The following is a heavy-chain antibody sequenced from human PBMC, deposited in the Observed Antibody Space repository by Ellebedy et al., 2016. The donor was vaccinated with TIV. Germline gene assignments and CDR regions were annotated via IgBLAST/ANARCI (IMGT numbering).Heavy chain of an antibody. V-gene: IGHV3-15*07. D-gene: IGHD6-19*01. CDR3: TTHGGGWFPR. CDR1: GFTFSNAW. CDR2: ITSKTDGGTT. J-gene: IGHJ4*02. Sequence: GESLKISCAASGFTFSNAWMNWVRQAPGKGLEWVGRITSKTDGGTTDYAAPVKGRFTISRDDSKNTLYLQMNSLKTEDTAVYYCTTHGGGWFPRWGQGTLVTVSS.